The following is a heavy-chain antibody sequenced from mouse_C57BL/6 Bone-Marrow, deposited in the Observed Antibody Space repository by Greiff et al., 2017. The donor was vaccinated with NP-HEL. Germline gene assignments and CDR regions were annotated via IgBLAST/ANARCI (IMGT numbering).Heavy chain of an antibody. CDR2: ISNGGGST. J-gene: IGHJ3*01. V-gene: IGHV5-12*01. D-gene: IGHD2-4*01. CDR3: ARQGEFYYDYSWFAY. Sequence: EVKVVESGGGLVQPGGSLKLSCAASGFTFSDYYMYWVRQTPEKRLEWVAYISNGGGSTYYPDTVKGRFTISRDNSKNTLYLQMSRLKSEDTAMYYCARQGEFYYDYSWFAYWGQGTLVTVSA. CDR1: GFTFSDYY.